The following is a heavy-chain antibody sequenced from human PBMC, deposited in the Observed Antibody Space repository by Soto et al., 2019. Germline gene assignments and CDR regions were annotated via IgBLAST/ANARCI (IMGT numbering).Heavy chain of an antibody. CDR3: ARGLDWGTY. D-gene: IGHD7-27*01. CDR1: GGSFSGYY. CDR2: INHSGST. V-gene: IGHV4-34*01. J-gene: IGHJ4*02. Sequence: QVQLQQWGAGLLKPSETLSLTCAVYGGSFSGYYWSWIRQRPGKGLEWIGEINHSGSTNYNPSLKSRVTISVDTSQNQFSLKLSSVTAADTAVYYCARGLDWGTYWGQGTLVTVSS.